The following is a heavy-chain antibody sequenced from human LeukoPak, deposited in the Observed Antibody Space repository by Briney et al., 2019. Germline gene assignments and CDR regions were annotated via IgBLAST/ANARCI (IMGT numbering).Heavy chain of an antibody. V-gene: IGHV3-30*02. CDR1: GFTFSSYG. D-gene: IGHD5-18*01. CDR2: IRYDGSNK. Sequence: PGGSLRLSCAASGFTFSSYGMHWVRQAPGKGLEWVAFIRYDGSNKYYADSVKGRFTISRDNAKNSLYLQMNSLRAEDTAVYYCAREVGTAMVDWGQGTLVTVSS. J-gene: IGHJ4*02. CDR3: AREVGTAMVD.